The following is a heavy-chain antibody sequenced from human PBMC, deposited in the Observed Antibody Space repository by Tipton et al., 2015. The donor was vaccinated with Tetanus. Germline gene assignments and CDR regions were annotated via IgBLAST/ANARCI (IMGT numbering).Heavy chain of an antibody. J-gene: IGHJ4*02. CDR2: ISNSGST. Sequence: TLSLTCTVSGGSISSDGAYWSWIRQHPGEGLEWIGYISNSGSTYYNPSLKSRVTMSVDTSKKDFSVRLTSVTAADTAVYYCARLREIVSRSGWAFDYWGQGILVTVSS. D-gene: IGHD5/OR15-5a*01. CDR3: ARLREIVSRSGWAFDY. CDR1: GGSISSDGAY. V-gene: IGHV4-31*03.